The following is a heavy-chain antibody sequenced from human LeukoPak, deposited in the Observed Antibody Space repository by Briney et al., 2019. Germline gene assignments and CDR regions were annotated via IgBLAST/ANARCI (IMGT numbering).Heavy chain of an antibody. Sequence: GGSLRLSCAASGFIFSSYGMSWVRQAPGKGLEWVSAISGSGSRTYYADSVKGRFTVSRDNSKNTLYLQMNSLRAEDTAVYYCAKNGDYEGYKWFDPWGQGTLVTVSS. J-gene: IGHJ5*02. CDR3: AKNGDYEGYKWFDP. V-gene: IGHV3-23*01. CDR1: GFIFSSYG. D-gene: IGHD4-17*01. CDR2: ISGSGSRT.